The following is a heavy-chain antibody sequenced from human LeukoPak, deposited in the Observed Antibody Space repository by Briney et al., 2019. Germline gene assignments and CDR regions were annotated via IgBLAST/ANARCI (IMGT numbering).Heavy chain of an antibody. J-gene: IGHJ4*02. CDR3: AKDRQQWPGPEDY. D-gene: IGHD6-19*01. CDR1: GFTFSSYA. CDR2: SSGSGGST. Sequence: GGSLRLSCAASGFTFSSYAMSWVRQAPGKGLEWVSASSGSGGSTYYADSVKGRFTISRDNSKNTLYLQMNSLRAEDTAVYYCAKDRQQWPGPEDYWGQGTLVTVSS. V-gene: IGHV3-23*01.